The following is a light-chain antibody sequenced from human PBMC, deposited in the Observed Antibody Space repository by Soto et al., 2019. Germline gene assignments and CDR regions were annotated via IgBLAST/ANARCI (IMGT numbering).Light chain of an antibody. CDR2: DAS. V-gene: IGKV3-11*01. CDR3: PQRYTWPLT. J-gene: IGKJ4*01. CDR1: QSVSAF. Sequence: EIVLTQSPATLSLSPGERAALSCRASQSVSAFLAWYQQKPGQAPRLLIYDASNRATGIPARFSGSGSGPDFTLTISSLEPEDFAVDYCPQRYTWPLTFGGGTKLAIK.